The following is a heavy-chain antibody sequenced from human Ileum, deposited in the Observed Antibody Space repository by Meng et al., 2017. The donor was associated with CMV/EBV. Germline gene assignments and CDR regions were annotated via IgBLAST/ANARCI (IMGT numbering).Heavy chain of an antibody. J-gene: IGHJ4*02. CDR2: IYWDDDK. V-gene: IGHV2-5*02. CDR1: GFSVTTSGVA. D-gene: IGHD6-13*01. CDR3: AQRQGSSWFN. Sequence: LTCTFSGFSVTTSGVAVGWIRQPPGKALEWLAIIYWDDDKRYRPSLKSRLTITRDTSKNQVVLTMTDMDPVDTGTYYCAQRQGSSWFNWGQGTLVTVSS.